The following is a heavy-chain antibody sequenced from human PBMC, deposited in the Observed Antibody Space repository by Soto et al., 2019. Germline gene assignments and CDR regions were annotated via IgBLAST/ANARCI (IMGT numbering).Heavy chain of an antibody. CDR2: IIPNYEAA. J-gene: IGHJ3*02. D-gene: IGHD4-17*01. CDR3: ARYWNAGTLYGAFDI. V-gene: IGHV1-69*06. CDR1: GGSFNNYV. Sequence: QVQLVQSGAEVRKPGSSVKVSCEASGGSFNNYVINWLRQAPGQGLEWMGGIIPNYEAANYAQKFRGRLTITADKATNTAYMELNSLRPEDTATYYCARYWNAGTLYGAFDIWGQGTTVIVS.